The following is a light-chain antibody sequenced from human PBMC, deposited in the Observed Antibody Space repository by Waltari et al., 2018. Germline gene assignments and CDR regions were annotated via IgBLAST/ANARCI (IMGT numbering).Light chain of an antibody. V-gene: IGKV1-5*03. CDR2: KAS. J-gene: IGKJ2*02. Sequence: DIQMTQSPSTLYASVGDRVTITCRASQSISSWLTWYQQKPGTGPKRLIYKASSVESGVSSRFGGRRSGTEFTLSISSRQPDDFATYGCRQYNSYSMCTVGQGTKLEIK. CDR1: QSISSW. CDR3: RQYNSYSMCT.